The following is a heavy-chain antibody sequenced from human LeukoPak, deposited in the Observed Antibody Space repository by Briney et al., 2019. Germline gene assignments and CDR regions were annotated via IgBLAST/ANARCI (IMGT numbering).Heavy chain of an antibody. J-gene: IGHJ5*02. V-gene: IGHV1-3*01. CDR2: INAGNGNT. CDR3: ARAQDVRDDYGDYDWFDP. Sequence: ASVKVSCKASGYTFTSYAMHWVRQAPGQRLEWMGWINAGNGNTKYSQKFQGRVTITSDTSASTAYMELSSLRSEDTAVYYCARAQDVRDDYGDYDWFDPWGQGTLVTVSS. CDR1: GYTFTSYA. D-gene: IGHD4-17*01.